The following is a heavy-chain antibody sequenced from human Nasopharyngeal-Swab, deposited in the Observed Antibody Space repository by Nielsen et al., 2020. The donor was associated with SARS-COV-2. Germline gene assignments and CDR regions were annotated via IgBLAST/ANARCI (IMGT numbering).Heavy chain of an antibody. CDR2: ISGSGGST. V-gene: IGHV3-23*01. D-gene: IGHD5-12*01. Sequence: GESLKISCAASGFTFRSYAMSWVRQAPGKGLEWVSAISGSGGSTYYADSVKGRFTISRDNSKNTLYLQMNSLRAEDTAVYYCAAQWLRYRDYWGQGTLVTVSS. CDR3: AAQWLRYRDY. J-gene: IGHJ4*02. CDR1: GFTFRSYA.